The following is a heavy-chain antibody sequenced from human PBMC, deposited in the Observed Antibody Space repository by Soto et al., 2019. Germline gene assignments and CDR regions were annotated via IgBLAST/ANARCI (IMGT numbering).Heavy chain of an antibody. V-gene: IGHV4-34*01. D-gene: IGHD5-18*01. Sequence: PSETLSLTCAVYGGSFSGYYWSWIRPPPGKGLEWIGEINHSGSTNYNPSLKSRVTISVDTSKNQFSLKLSSVTAADTAVYYCAREVDTAMVLDYWGQGTLVTVSS. J-gene: IGHJ4*02. CDR2: INHSGST. CDR1: GGSFSGYY. CDR3: AREVDTAMVLDY.